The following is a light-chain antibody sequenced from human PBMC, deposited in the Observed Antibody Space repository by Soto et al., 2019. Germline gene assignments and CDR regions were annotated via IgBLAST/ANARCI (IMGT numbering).Light chain of an antibody. Sequence: EIVMTQSPATLSVSPGERATLSCRASQSVSSNLAWYQQKPGQAPRLLIYGASTRATGIPARFSGSGSGTDFPLTISSLQSEDFAVYYCQQYNNWPRPFGQGTKV. CDR2: GAS. CDR1: QSVSSN. CDR3: QQYNNWPRP. V-gene: IGKV3-15*01. J-gene: IGKJ1*01.